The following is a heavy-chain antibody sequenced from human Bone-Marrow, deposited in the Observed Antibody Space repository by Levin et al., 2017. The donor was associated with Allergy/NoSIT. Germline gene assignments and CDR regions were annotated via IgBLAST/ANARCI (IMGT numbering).Heavy chain of an antibody. CDR1: GVSLSSLDS. Sequence: PSETLSLTCAVSGVSLSSLDSWSWVRQPPGKGLEWIGEVYYGGKTNYNPSLKSRVTLSVDQSKNQFSLKLNSMTAADTAVYYCARDPGGYSSGWHYFDSWGQGTLVTVSS. V-gene: IGHV4-4*02. D-gene: IGHD6-19*01. CDR2: VYYGGKT. CDR3: ARDPGGYSSGWHYFDS. J-gene: IGHJ4*02.